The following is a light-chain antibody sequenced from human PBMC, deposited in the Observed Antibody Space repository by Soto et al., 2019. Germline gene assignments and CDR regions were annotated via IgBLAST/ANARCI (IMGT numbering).Light chain of an antibody. J-gene: IGKJ1*01. CDR1: QRVSGGF. CDR2: DTS. CDR3: QQYGSSPS. V-gene: IGKV3D-20*01. Sequence: DIVLTQAPATLSLSPGERATVYCWSSQRVSGGFLAWYQQKPGLAPRLILYDTSFRATGIPDRFSGSGSGTDFTLTISRLGPEDFAVYYCQQYGSSPSFGQGTKVDIK.